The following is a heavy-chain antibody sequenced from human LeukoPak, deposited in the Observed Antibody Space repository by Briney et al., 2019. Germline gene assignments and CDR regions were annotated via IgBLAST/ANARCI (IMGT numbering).Heavy chain of an antibody. D-gene: IGHD6-6*01. V-gene: IGHV5-51*01. Sequence: GESLKISCKGSGYSFTSYWIGWVRQMPGKGLEWMGIIYPGDSDTRYSPSFQGQVTISADKSISTAYLQWSSLKASDTAMYYCARSPPYYSSSEPYYFDYWGQGTLVTVSS. CDR3: ARSPPYYSSSEPYYFDY. CDR1: GYSFTSYW. J-gene: IGHJ4*02. CDR2: IYPGDSDT.